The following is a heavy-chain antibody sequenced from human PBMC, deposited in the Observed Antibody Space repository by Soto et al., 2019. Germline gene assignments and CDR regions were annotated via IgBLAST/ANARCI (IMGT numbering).Heavy chain of an antibody. CDR3: ARGTEPSYGSGSYDY. CDR2: IYYSGST. V-gene: IGHV4-31*03. Sequence: PSETLSLTCTVSGGSISSGGYCWSWIRQHPGKGLEWIGYIYYSGSTYYNPSLKSRVTISVDTSKNQFSLKLSSVTAADTAVYYCARGTEPSYGSGSYDYWGQGTLVTVSS. J-gene: IGHJ4*02. CDR1: GGSISSGGYC. D-gene: IGHD3-10*01.